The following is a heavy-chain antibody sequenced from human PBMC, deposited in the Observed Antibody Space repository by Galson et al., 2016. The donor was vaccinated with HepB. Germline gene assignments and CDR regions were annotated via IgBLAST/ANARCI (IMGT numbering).Heavy chain of an antibody. J-gene: IGHJ4*02. CDR3: AKDYDSTGYYEGD. V-gene: IGHV3-23*01. D-gene: IGHD3-22*01. CDR1: GFTFSRYA. Sequence: SLRLSCAASGFTFSRYAMNWFRQAPGKELEWVSTIGTSAQNTHCADSVKGRFTISRDNSKSTLYVQLSSLRDEDTAVYYCAKDYDSTGYYEGDWGQGTLVTVSP. CDR2: IGTSAQNT.